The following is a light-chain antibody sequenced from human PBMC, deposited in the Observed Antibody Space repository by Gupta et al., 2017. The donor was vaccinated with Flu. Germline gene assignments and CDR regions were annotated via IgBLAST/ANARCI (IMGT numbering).Light chain of an antibody. V-gene: IGKV3-11*01. CDR3: EQRRNWPRLT. Sequence: EIVLTQSPATLSVSPGERATLSCRASQSVSTYLAWYQWKPGLAPRLLIYDASNRASGIPARFSGSGSGTDFTLTISSLEPEDFAVYYCEQRRNWPRLTFGGGTTVEI. CDR2: DAS. CDR1: QSVSTY. J-gene: IGKJ4*01.